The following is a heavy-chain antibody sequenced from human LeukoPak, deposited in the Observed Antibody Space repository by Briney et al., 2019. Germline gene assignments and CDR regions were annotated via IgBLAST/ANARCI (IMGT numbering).Heavy chain of an antibody. Sequence: HPGRSLRLSCAASGFTFSSYAMHWVRQAPGKGLEWVAVISYDGSNKYYADSVKGRFTISRDNSKNTLYLQMNSLRAEDTAVYYCARIRGDAFDIWGQGTMVTVSS. CDR1: GFTFSSYA. CDR2: ISYDGSNK. CDR3: ARIRGDAFDI. J-gene: IGHJ3*02. D-gene: IGHD3-10*01. V-gene: IGHV3-30-3*01.